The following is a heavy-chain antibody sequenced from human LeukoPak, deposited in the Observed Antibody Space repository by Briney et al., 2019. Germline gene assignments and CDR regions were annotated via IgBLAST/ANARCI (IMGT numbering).Heavy chain of an antibody. Sequence: PSETLSLTCTVSGYSISSGYYWGWIRQPPGKGLEWIGSIYYSGSTYYNPSLKSRVTISVDTSKNQFSLKLSSVTAADTAVYYCARRTQWGQGTLVTVSS. J-gene: IGHJ4*02. CDR3: ARRTQ. CDR1: GYSISSGYY. CDR2: IYYSGST. V-gene: IGHV4-38-2*02.